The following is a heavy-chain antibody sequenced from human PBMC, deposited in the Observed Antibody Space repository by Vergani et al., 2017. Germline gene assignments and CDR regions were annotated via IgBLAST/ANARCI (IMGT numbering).Heavy chain of an antibody. V-gene: IGHV4-30-2*01. D-gene: IGHD3-16*02. J-gene: IGHJ6*03. Sequence: QLQLQESGSGLVKPSQTLSLTCAVSGDSITNGGFSWNWIRQPPGKGPEWIGYIFPSGNSDYNPSFKNRFSISLDKSKNQFSLWVNSVTAADTAVYFCARASLRALVGYYYYMDVWGKGKTVVVSS. CDR2: IFPSGNS. CDR3: ARASLRALVGYYYYMDV. CDR1: GDSITNGGFS.